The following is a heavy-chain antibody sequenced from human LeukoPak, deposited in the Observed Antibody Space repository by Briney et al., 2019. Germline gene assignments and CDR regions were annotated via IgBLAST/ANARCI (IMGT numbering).Heavy chain of an antibody. D-gene: IGHD3-9*01. CDR3: AKAHYDILTGLIDY. V-gene: IGHV3-30*18. CDR2: ISYDGSNK. CDR1: GFTFSSYG. J-gene: IGHJ4*02. Sequence: PGGSLRLSCAASGFTFSSYGMHWVRQAPGKWLEWVAVISYDGSNKYYADSVKGRFTISRDNSKNTLYLQMNSLRAEDTAVYSCAKAHYDILTGLIDYWGQGTLVTVSS.